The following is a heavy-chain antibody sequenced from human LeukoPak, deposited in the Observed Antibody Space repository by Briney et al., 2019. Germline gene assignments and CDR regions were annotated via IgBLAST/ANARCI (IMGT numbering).Heavy chain of an antibody. CDR2: ISGSGSST. J-gene: IGHJ4*02. Sequence: GGSLRLSCAASGFTFSSYWMNWARQAPGKGLEWVSGISGSGSSTYYADSVKGRFTLSRDYPKNTLYLQMNSLRAEDTAVYFCAKYSGSYYYPPNWDSWGQGTLVTVSS. V-gene: IGHV3-23*01. CDR1: GFTFSSYW. D-gene: IGHD1-26*01. CDR3: AKYSGSYYYPPNWDS.